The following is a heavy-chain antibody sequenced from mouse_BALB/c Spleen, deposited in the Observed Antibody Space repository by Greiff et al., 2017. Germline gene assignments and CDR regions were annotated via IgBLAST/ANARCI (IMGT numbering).Heavy chain of an antibody. J-gene: IGHJ4*01. V-gene: IGHV1-84*02. CDR1: GYTFTDYY. D-gene: IGHD1-1*01. CDR2: IYPGSGNT. Sequence: LVESGPELVKPGASVKISCKASGYTFTDYYINWVKQKPGQGLEWIGWIYPGSGNTKYNEKFKGKATLTVDTSSSTAYMQLSSLTSEDTAVYFCATTVVPYAMDYWGQGTSVTVSS. CDR3: ATTVVPYAMDY.